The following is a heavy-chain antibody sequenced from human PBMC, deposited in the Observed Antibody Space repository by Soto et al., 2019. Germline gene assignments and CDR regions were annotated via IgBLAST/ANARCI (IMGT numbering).Heavy chain of an antibody. CDR3: ARDTYYYGSGSYYRFVGHDAFDI. CDR2: IIPIFGTA. Sequence: QVQLVQSGAEVKKPGSSVKVSCKASGGTFSSYAISWVRQAPGQGLEWMGGIIPIFGTANYAQKFQGRVTITADESTSTAYMELRSLRSEDTAVYYCARDTYYYGSGSYYRFVGHDAFDIWGQGTMVTVAS. D-gene: IGHD3-10*01. V-gene: IGHV1-69*01. CDR1: GGTFSSYA. J-gene: IGHJ3*02.